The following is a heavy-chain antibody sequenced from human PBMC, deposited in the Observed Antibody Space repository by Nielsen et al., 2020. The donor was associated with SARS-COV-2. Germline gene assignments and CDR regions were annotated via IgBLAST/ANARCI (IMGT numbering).Heavy chain of an antibody. V-gene: IGHV3-9*01. CDR3: AKLGDGPGY. CDR2: ISWNSGSI. CDR1: GFTFSSYE. Sequence: LSLTCAASGFTFSSYEMNWVRQAPGKGLEWVSGISWNSGSIGYADSVKGRFTISRDNAKNSLYLQMNSLRAEDTALYYCAKLGDGPGYWGQGTLVTVSS. D-gene: IGHD3-16*01. J-gene: IGHJ4*02.